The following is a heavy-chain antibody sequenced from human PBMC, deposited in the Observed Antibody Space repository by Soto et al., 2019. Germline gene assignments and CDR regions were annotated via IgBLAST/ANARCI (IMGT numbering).Heavy chain of an antibody. CDR3: AKEVGATRRDFFDY. D-gene: IGHD1-26*01. Sequence: GGSLRLSCAASGFTFNSYAMSWVRQAPGKGLEWVSHISGSGASTYYADSVKGRFTISRDNSKNTRYLQMNSLRAEDTAVYYCAKEVGATRRDFFDYWGQGTLVTVSS. V-gene: IGHV3-23*01. CDR2: ISGSGAST. J-gene: IGHJ4*02. CDR1: GFTFNSYA.